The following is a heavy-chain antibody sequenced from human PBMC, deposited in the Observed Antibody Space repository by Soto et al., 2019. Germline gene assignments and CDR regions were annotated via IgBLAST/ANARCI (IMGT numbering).Heavy chain of an antibody. D-gene: IGHD5-12*01. CDR1: GFTFSSYA. CDR3: AKDSVDIVATISSV. V-gene: IGHV3-23*01. Sequence: PGGSLRLSCAASGFTFSSYAMIWVRQAPGKGLEWVSAISGSGGSTYYADSVKGRFTISRDNSKNTLYLQMNSLRAEDTAVYYCAKDSVDIVATISSVWGQGTLVTVSS. CDR2: ISGSGGST. J-gene: IGHJ4*02.